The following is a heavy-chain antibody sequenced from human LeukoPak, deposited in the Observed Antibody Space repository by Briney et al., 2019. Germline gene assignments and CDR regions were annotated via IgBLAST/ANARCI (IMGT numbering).Heavy chain of an antibody. Sequence: PGGSLRLSCAASGFTFSSYWMSWVRQAPGKGLGWVANIKQDGSEKYYVDSVKGRFTISRDNAKNSLYLQMNSLRAEDTAVYYCARCMAAAGTILANWYFDLWGRGTLVTVSS. J-gene: IGHJ2*01. CDR2: IKQDGSEK. D-gene: IGHD6-13*01. CDR1: GFTFSSYW. V-gene: IGHV3-7*01. CDR3: ARCMAAAGTILANWYFDL.